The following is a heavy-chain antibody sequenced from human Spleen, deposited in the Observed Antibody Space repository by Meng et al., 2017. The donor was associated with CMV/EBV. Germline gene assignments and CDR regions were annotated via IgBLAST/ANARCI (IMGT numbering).Heavy chain of an antibody. D-gene: IGHD6-13*01. CDR3: TRLSAGKEGDGY. V-gene: IGHV3-73*01. Sequence: GESLKISCAASGFTFSSYEMNWVRQAPGKGLEWVGRIRSKANSYATIYAASVKGRFTISRDDSKNTAYLQMNSLKTEDTALYYCTRLSAGKEGDGYWGQGTLVTVSS. CDR2: IRSKANSYAT. CDR1: GFTFSSYE. J-gene: IGHJ4*02.